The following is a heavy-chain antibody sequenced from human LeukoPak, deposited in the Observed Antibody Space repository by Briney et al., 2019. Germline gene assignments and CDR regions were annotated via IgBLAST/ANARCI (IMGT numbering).Heavy chain of an antibody. V-gene: IGHV1-46*01. Sequence: ASVKVSCKASGYTFTSYYMHWVRQAPGQGLEWIGIINPSDGGAGYAQKFQGRVTMTRDTSTGTVYMELSSLRSEDTAVYYCARDGGYCGGTSYYALYWGQGTLVTVSS. D-gene: IGHD2-2*01. CDR2: INPSDGGA. J-gene: IGHJ4*02. CDR1: GYTFTSYY. CDR3: ARDGGYCGGTSYYALY.